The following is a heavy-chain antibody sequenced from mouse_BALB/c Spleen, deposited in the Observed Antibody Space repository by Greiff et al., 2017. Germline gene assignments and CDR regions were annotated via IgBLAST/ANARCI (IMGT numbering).Heavy chain of an antibody. CDR3: ARGSYGNPYDY. CDR1: GFTFSSYA. D-gene: IGHD2-1*01. J-gene: IGHJ2*01. CDR2: ISSGGST. Sequence: EVMLVESGGGLVQPGGSRKLSCAASGFTFSSYAMSWVRQTPEKRLEWVASISSGGSTYYPDSVKGRFTISRDNARNILYLQMSSLRSEDTAMYYCARGSYGNPYDYWGQGTTLTVSS. V-gene: IGHV5-6-5*01.